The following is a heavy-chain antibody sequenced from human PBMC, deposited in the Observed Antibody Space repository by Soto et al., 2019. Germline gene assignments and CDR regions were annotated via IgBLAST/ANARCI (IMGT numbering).Heavy chain of an antibody. Sequence: QVQLVQSGAEVKKPGASVKVSCKASGYTFTSYGISWVRQAPGQGLEWMGWIRPYNGNTNYAQKLQGRVTMTTDTSRSTAYRELRRLRSGDTAVYFCARVVPPQDYWGQGTLVTVSP. CDR2: IRPYNGNT. J-gene: IGHJ4*02. CDR3: ARVVPPQDY. CDR1: GYTFTSYG. D-gene: IGHD3-10*02. V-gene: IGHV1-18*01.